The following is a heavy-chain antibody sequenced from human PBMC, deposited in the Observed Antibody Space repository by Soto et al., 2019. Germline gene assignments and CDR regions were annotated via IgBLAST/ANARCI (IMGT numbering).Heavy chain of an antibody. CDR1: GGSISSGGYY. V-gene: IGHV4-31*03. CDR3: ARGPRGYNWNDGPDY. D-gene: IGHD1-1*01. J-gene: IGHJ4*02. Sequence: SETLSLTCPVSGGSISSGGYYWSWLRQHPGKGLEWIGYIYYSGSTYYNPSLKSRVTISVDTSKNQFSLKLSSVTAADTAVYYCARGPRGYNWNDGPDYWGQGTLVTVSS. CDR2: IYYSGST.